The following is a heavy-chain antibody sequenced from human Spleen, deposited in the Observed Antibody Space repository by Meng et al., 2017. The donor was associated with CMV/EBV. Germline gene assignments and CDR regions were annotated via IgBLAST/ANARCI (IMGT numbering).Heavy chain of an antibody. Sequence: SSSWRSIRAPPGNVRECVGSIYCKGSANYNPSLEGLVTISINTSKNQFALKLSSVTAADSAVYYCARLDRSYDFWSGYTETSNWFDPWGQGTLVTVSS. CDR2: IYCKGSA. J-gene: IGHJ5*02. CDR1: SSS. CDR3: ARLDRSYDFWSGYTETSNWFDP. V-gene: IGHV4-39*01. D-gene: IGHD3-3*01.